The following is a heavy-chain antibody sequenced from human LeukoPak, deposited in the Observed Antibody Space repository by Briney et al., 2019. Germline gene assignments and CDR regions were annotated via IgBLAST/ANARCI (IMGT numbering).Heavy chain of an antibody. CDR1: GFIFSTYE. D-gene: IGHD3-9*01. CDR3: ARSGDDDWEIDY. V-gene: IGHV3-48*03. CDR2: ISSSGSII. J-gene: IGHJ4*02. Sequence: GGSLRLSCAASGFIFSTYEMNWVRQAPGKGLEWVSYISSSGSIIHHADSVKGRFTISRDNAKNSLYLQMNSLRAEDTAVYYCARSGDDDWEIDYWGQGTLVTVSS.